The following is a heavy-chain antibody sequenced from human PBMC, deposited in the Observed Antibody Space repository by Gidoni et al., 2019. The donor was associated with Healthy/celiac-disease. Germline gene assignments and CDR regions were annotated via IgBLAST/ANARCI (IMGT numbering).Heavy chain of an antibody. CDR3: ARGRRGIVRGVIAH. Sequence: QVQLQQWGAGLLKPSETLSLTCAVYGGSFSGYYWSWIRQPPGKGLDWIGEINHSGSTNYNPSLKSRVTISVDTSKNQFSLKLISVTAADTAVYYCARGRRGIVRGVIAHWGQGTLVTVSS. D-gene: IGHD3-10*01. J-gene: IGHJ4*02. CDR1: GGSFSGYY. V-gene: IGHV4-34*01. CDR2: INHSGST.